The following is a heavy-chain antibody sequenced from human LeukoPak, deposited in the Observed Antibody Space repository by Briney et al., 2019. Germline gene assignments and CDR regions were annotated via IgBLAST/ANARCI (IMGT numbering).Heavy chain of an antibody. CDR1: GYTFTSYG. Sequence: GASVKVSCKASGYTFTSYGISWVRQAPGQGLEWMGGIIPIFGTANYAQKFQGRVTITADESTSTAYMELSSLRSEDTAVYYCARSRRGITMVRGVIIPCLTYFDYWGQGTLVTVSS. CDR3: ARSRRGITMVRGVIIPCLTYFDY. V-gene: IGHV1-69*13. J-gene: IGHJ4*02. CDR2: IIPIFGTA. D-gene: IGHD3-10*01.